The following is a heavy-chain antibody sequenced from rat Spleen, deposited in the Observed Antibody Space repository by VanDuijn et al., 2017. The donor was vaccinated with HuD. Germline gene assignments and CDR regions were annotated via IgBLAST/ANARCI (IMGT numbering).Heavy chain of an antibody. J-gene: IGHJ3*01. CDR3: ARQNSGSNWLAY. V-gene: IGHV5-22*01. CDR2: ISYEGSST. Sequence: EVQLVESGGGLVQPGRSLKLSCAASGFTFSDYYMAWVRQAPKKGLEWVASISYEGSSTYYGDSVKGRFTISRDNAKSTLYLQMNSLRSEDTATYYCARQNSGSNWLAYWGQGTLVTVSS. D-gene: IGHD4-3*01. CDR1: GFTFSDYY.